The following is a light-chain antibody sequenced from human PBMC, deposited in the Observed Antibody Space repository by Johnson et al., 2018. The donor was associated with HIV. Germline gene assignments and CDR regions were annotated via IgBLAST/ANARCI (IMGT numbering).Light chain of an antibody. CDR1: SSNIGNNY. CDR2: DNN. Sequence: LTQPPSVSAAPGQKVTISCSGSSSNIGNNYVSWYQQLPGTAPKLLIYDNNKRPSGIPDRFSGSKSGTSATLGITGLQTGDEADYYCGTWDSSLSAGGVFGTGTKVTVL. CDR3: GTWDSSLSAGGV. J-gene: IGLJ1*01. V-gene: IGLV1-51*01.